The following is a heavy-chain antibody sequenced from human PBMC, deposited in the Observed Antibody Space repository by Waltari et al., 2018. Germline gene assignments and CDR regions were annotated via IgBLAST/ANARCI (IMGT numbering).Heavy chain of an antibody. CDR3: ARGETAVLDY. D-gene: IGHD6-6*01. CDR2: IDSGGRT. V-gene: IGHV3-53*01. Sequence: EVQLVESGGGLIQPGGSLRLSCAASGFNINYNYMTWVRQAPGTGLEWVSVIDSGGRTDYPLSMKGRVTISRDTYKNLVFLEMKSLRAEDTAVYYCARGETAVLDYWGHGTLVTVSS. J-gene: IGHJ4*01. CDR1: GFNINYNY.